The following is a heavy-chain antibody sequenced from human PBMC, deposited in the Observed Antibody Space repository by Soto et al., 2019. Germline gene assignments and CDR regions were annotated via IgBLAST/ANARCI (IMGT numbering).Heavy chain of an antibody. D-gene: IGHD1-26*01. CDR1: GVTVSSNY. Sequence: EVQLVESGGGLIQPGGSLRLSCAASGVTVSSNYMSWVRQAPGKGLEWVSVIYSGGSTYYADSVKGRFTISRDNSKNTLYLQMNSLRAEDTAVYYCARGLTTYSGSPFVVYWGQGTLVTVSS. V-gene: IGHV3-53*01. J-gene: IGHJ4*02. CDR3: ARGLTTYSGSPFVVY. CDR2: IYSGGST.